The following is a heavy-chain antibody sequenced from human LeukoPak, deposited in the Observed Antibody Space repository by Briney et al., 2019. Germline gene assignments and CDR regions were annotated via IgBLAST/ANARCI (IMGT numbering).Heavy chain of an antibody. CDR2: IYYSGST. CDR1: GGSISSGDYY. V-gene: IGHV4-30-4*01. CDR3: AREGSSLNWFDP. J-gene: IGHJ5*02. Sequence: SQTLSLTCTVSGGSISSGDYYWSWIRQPPGKGLEWIGYIYYSGSTYYNPSLKSRVTISVDTSKNQFSLKLSSVTAADTAVYYCAREGSSLNWFDPWGQGTLVTVSS.